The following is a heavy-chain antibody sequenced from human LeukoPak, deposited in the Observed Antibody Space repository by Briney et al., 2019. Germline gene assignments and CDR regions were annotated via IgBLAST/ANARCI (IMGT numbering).Heavy chain of an antibody. CDR3: ARVLLDYDILTGYYPDY. J-gene: IGHJ4*02. V-gene: IGHV1-2*02. CDR2: INPNSGGT. D-gene: IGHD3-9*01. CDR1: GHTFTGYY. Sequence: GASVKVSCKASGHTFTGYYMHWVRQAPGQGLEWMGWINPNSGGTNYAQKFQGRVTMTRDTSISTAYMELSRLRSDDTAVYYCARVLLDYDILTGYYPDYWGQGTLVTVSS.